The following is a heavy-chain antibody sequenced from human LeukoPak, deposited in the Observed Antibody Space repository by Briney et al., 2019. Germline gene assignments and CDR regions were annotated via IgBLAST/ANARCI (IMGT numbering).Heavy chain of an antibody. CDR2: IKPSGSEK. CDR1: GFTFSNYW. CDR3: ARDLDTYVVLTAYDTFDI. V-gene: IGHV3-7*01. J-gene: IGHJ3*02. D-gene: IGHD2-21*02. Sequence: GGSLRLSCEGSGFTFSNYWMTWVRQTPEKGLEWVANIKPSGSEKHYADSVEGRFTISRDNAKNSLYLQMNSLRAEDTAVYYCARDLDTYVVLTAYDTFDIWGQGTMVTVSS.